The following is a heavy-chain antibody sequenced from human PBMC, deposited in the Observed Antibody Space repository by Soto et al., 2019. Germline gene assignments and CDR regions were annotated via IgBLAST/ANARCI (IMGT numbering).Heavy chain of an antibody. Sequence: SVKVSCKASGGTFSSYAISWVRQAPGQGLEWMGGIIPIFGTANYARKFQGRVTITADESTSTAYMELSSLRSEDTAVYYCARTGTTSNYYYYYGMDVWGQGTTVTV. V-gene: IGHV1-69*13. CDR3: ARTGTTSNYYYYYGMDV. D-gene: IGHD1-7*01. CDR2: IIPIFGTA. CDR1: GGTFSSYA. J-gene: IGHJ6*02.